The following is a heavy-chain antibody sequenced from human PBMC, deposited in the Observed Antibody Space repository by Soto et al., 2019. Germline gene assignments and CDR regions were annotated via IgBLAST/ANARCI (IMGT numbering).Heavy chain of an antibody. CDR1: GGSISSYY. CDR3: ARDRGHCSGGSCYPTNYFDY. D-gene: IGHD2-15*01. V-gene: IGHV4-59*01. Sequence: SETLSLTCIVSGGSISSYYWSWIRQPPGKGLEWIGYIYYNGYTNYNPSLKSRVTISVDTSKNQFSLKLSSVTAADTAVYYCARDRGHCSGGSCYPTNYFDYWGQGTLVTVS. CDR2: IYYNGYT. J-gene: IGHJ4*02.